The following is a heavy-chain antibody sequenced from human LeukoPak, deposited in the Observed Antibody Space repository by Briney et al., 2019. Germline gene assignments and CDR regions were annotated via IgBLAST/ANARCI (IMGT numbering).Heavy chain of an antibody. CDR3: ATFVRNNKQQLVIRDY. V-gene: IGHV1-24*01. CDR2: FDPEDGET. D-gene: IGHD6-13*01. J-gene: IGHJ4*02. Sequence: GASVKVSCKVSGYTLTELSMHWVRQAPGKGLEWMGGFDPEDGETIYAQKFQGRVTMTEDTSTDTAYMELSSLRSEDTAVYYCATFVRNNKQQLVIRDYWGQGTLVTVSS. CDR1: GYTLTELS.